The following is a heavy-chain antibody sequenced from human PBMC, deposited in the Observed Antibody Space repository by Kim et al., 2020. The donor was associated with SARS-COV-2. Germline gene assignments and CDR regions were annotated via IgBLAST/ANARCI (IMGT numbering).Heavy chain of an antibody. Sequence: GGSLRLSCAASGFTFGDYAMHWVRQAPGKGLEWVSGISWNSGSIGYVDSVKGRFTISRDNAKNSLYLQMNSLRAEDTALYYCAKDILRTMVRGVIGAYWGQGTLVTVSS. CDR2: ISWNSGSI. CDR3: AKDILRTMVRGVIGAY. V-gene: IGHV3-9*01. J-gene: IGHJ4*02. D-gene: IGHD3-10*01. CDR1: GFTFGDYA.